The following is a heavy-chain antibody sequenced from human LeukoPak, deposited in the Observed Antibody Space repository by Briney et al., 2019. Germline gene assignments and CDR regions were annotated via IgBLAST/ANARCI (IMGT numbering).Heavy chain of an antibody. D-gene: IGHD3-3*01. V-gene: IGHV1-46*01. Sequence: ASVKVSCKASGYTFTSYYMHWVRQAPGQGLEWMGIINPSGGSTSYAQKFQGRVTMTRDTSISTAYMELSRLRSDVTAVYYCASSPPHYDFWSGYATTDFDYWGQGTLVTVSS. CDR2: INPSGGST. CDR1: GYTFTSYY. CDR3: ASSPPHYDFWSGYATTDFDY. J-gene: IGHJ4*02.